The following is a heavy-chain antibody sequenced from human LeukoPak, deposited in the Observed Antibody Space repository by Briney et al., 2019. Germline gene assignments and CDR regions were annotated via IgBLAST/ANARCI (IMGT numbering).Heavy chain of an antibody. Sequence: PSETLSLTCTVSGDSISRNSFYWGWIRQPPGKGLEWIGSIYHSGSTYYSPSLRSRGTISLDTSKNKFALKLRPANATDAHEYYSARWGIAARLNWFDRWGQGTLVTVSS. CDR1: GDSISRNSFY. V-gene: IGHV4-39*01. CDR3: ARWGIAARLNWFDR. CDR2: IYHSGST. D-gene: IGHD6-6*01. J-gene: IGHJ5*02.